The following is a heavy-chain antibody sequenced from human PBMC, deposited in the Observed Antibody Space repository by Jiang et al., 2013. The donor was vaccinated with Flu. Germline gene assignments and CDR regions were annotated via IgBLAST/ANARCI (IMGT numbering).Heavy chain of an antibody. Sequence: SVKVSCKASGYTFTSYDINWVRQATGQGLEWMGWMNPNSGNTGYAQKFQGRVTMTRNTSISTAYMELSSLRSEDTAVYYCAINYDYVWGSYRYNYYFDYWGQGTLVTVSS. V-gene: IGHV1-8*01. CDR3: AINYDYVWGSYRYNYYFDY. D-gene: IGHD3-16*02. CDR2: MNPNSGNT. CDR1: GYTFTSYD. J-gene: IGHJ4*02.